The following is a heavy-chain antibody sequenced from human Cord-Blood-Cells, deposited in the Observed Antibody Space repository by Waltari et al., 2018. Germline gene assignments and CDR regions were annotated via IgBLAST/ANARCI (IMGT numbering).Heavy chain of an antibody. CDR2: IYSGGST. CDR1: GFTVSSNY. D-gene: IGHD4-4*01. V-gene: IGHV3-53*01. J-gene: IGHJ6*02. Sequence: DVQLVESGGGLIQPGGSLRLSCAASGFTVSSNYMSWVRQAPGKGWEGVSVIYSGGSTYYADSVKGRFTISRDNSKNTLYLQMNSLRAEDTAVYYCARSYSNYYYYGMDVWGQGTTVTVSS. CDR3: ARSYSNYYYYGMDV.